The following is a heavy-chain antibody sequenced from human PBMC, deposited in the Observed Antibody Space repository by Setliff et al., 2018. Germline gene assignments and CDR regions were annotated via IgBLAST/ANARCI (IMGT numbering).Heavy chain of an antibody. J-gene: IGHJ4*02. D-gene: IGHD1-26*01. Sequence: GASVKVSCKSSGGTFSSSGITWVRQAPGQGLEWMGIINVSGGSASYAEKFQGRVTMTRDTSTSTIYMELASLIYDDTAVYYCARAGDAATNRKGVFEFWGQGTLVTVSS. CDR3: ARAGDAATNRKGVFEF. CDR1: GGTFSSSG. V-gene: IGHV1-46*01. CDR2: INVSGGSA.